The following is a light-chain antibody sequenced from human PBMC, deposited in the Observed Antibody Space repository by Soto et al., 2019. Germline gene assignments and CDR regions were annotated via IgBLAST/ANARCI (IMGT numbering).Light chain of an antibody. V-gene: IGKV1D-16*01. J-gene: IGKJ4*01. CDR3: QQYDTYPLT. Sequence: DIQMTQSPSSLSASVGDRVTITCRASQGISGWLAWYQQKPEKAPKSLVYAASSLHSGVPSRFSGSGSGTYFTLTISNLQPEDSATYYCQQYDTYPLTFGGGTKVEIK. CDR2: AAS. CDR1: QGISGW.